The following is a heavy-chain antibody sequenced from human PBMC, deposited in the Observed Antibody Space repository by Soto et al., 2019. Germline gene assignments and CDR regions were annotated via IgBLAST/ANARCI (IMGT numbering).Heavy chain of an antibody. CDR1: GGSVSSNNW. CDR3: ARDSKLFGNRYFDL. CDR2: IYHGGST. Sequence: PSETLSLTCAVSGGSVSSNNWWSWVRQPPGKGLEWVGDIYHGGSTNYNPSLKSRVTISVDKSKNQFSLKLSSVTAADTAVYYCARDSKLFGNRYFDLWGRGTLVTVSS. V-gene: IGHV4-4*02. D-gene: IGHD3-10*02. J-gene: IGHJ2*01.